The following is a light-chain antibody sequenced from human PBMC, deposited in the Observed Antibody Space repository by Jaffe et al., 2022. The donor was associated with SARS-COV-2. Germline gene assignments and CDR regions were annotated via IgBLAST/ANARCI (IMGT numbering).Light chain of an antibody. CDR3: MQALQTPLT. CDR2: LGS. Sequence: DLVMTQSPLSLPVTPGEPASISCRSSQSLLHSNGYNYLGWYVQKPGQSPQLLIYLGSNRASGVPDRFSGSGSGTDFTLKISRVEAEDVGIYYCMQALQTPLTFGGGTKVEIK. J-gene: IGKJ4*01. CDR1: QSLLHSNGYNY. V-gene: IGKV2-28*01.